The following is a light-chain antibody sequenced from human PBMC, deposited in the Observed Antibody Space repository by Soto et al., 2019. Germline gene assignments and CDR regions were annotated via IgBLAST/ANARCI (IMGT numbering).Light chain of an antibody. CDR2: WAS. CDR1: QSVLYSSNNENY. CDR3: QQYHSIPIT. Sequence: DIVMTQSPDSLAVSRGERATINCKSSQSVLYSSNNENYLAWFQQKPGQPPKLLIYWASTRESGVPDRFSGSGSGTDFTLSISGLQAGDVAVYYCQQYHSIPITFGQGTRLEIK. J-gene: IGKJ5*01. V-gene: IGKV4-1*01.